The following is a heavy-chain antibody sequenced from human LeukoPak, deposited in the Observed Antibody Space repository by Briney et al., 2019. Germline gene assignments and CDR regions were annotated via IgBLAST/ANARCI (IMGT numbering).Heavy chain of an antibody. V-gene: IGHV4-34*01. CDR2: IYHSGST. Sequence: PSETLSLTCAVYGGSFSGYYWSWIRQPPGKGLEWIGNIYHSGSTYYNPSLKSRVIISIDTSKDQFSLKLSSVTAADTAVYYCAGDFWTGYYFRDWGQGTLVTVSS. CDR1: GGSFSGYY. CDR3: AGDFWTGYYFRD. J-gene: IGHJ4*02. D-gene: IGHD3/OR15-3a*01.